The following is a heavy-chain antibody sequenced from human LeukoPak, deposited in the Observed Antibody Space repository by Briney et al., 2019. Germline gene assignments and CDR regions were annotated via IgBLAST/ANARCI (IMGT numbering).Heavy chain of an antibody. V-gene: IGHV3-7*01. CDR2: IKRDGSEK. J-gene: IGHJ4*02. Sequence: GGSLRLSCAASGFTFSSHWMSWVRQAPGKVLEWVANIKRDGSEKYYVDSVKGRFTISRDNAKTSLYLQMNSLRAEDTAVYYCARDLSGVTGYTYGRGIDYWGQGTLVTVSS. D-gene: IGHD5-18*01. CDR1: GFTFSSHW. CDR3: ARDLSGVTGYTYGRGIDY.